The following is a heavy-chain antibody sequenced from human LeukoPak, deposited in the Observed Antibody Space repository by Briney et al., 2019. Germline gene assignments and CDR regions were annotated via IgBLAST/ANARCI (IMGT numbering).Heavy chain of an antibody. CDR1: GYTFTSYG. D-gene: IGHD3-22*01. Sequence: SVKVSCKASGYTFTSYGISWVRQAPGQGLEWMGGIIPIFGTANYAQKFQGRVTITADKSTSTAYKELSSLRSEDTAVYYCARDGDPTEYYYDSSGYYAFDIWGQGTMVTVSS. CDR2: IIPIFGTA. J-gene: IGHJ3*02. V-gene: IGHV1-69*06. CDR3: ARDGDPTEYYYDSSGYYAFDI.